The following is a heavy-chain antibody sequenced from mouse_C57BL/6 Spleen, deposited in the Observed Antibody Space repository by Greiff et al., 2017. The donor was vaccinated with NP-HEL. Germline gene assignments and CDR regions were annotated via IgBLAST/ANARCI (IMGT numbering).Heavy chain of an antibody. CDR2: IYPGDGDI. Sequence: QVQLQQSGPELVKPGASVKISCKASGYAFSSSWMNWVKQRPGKGLEWIGRIYPGDGDINYNGKFRGKATLTADKSSNTAYMQLSSLTSEDSAVYFCARRNYGNPDYWGQGTSVTVSS. D-gene: IGHD2-1*01. J-gene: IGHJ4*01. CDR1: GYAFSSSW. CDR3: ARRNYGNPDY. V-gene: IGHV1-82*01.